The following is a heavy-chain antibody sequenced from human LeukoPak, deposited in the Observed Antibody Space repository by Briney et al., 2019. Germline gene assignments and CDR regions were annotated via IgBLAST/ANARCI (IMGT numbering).Heavy chain of an antibody. Sequence: PSETLSLTCTVSGGSINIINYYWGWIRQPPGKGLEWIGSIFYTGATYYNPSLKTRVAISVDTSKNQFSLKLSSVTAADTAVFYCARHVGYGGSYGEFDIWGQGTMVTVSS. CDR1: GGSINIINYY. CDR2: IFYTGAT. CDR3: ARHVGYGGSYGEFDI. V-gene: IGHV4-39*01. D-gene: IGHD1-26*01. J-gene: IGHJ3*02.